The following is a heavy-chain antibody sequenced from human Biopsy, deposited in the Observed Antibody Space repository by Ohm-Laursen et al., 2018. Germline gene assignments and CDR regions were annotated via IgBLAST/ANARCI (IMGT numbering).Heavy chain of an antibody. CDR2: LSNSGNT. Sequence: TLSLTCPVSGDSINSSYWRWIRQASGKGLVGIGVLSNSGNTNYNPSLKSRVTISPDTSKNQFTRKMGSVTVADKAVFYCARRGSGGRSFDYWGQGSLVTVSS. J-gene: IGHJ4*02. V-gene: IGHV4-59*08. CDR3: ARRGSGGRSFDY. D-gene: IGHD2-15*01. CDR1: GDSINSSY.